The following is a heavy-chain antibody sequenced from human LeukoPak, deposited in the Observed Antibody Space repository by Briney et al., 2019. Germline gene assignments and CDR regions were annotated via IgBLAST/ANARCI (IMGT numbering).Heavy chain of an antibody. CDR1: GGSISSYY. Sequence: PSETLSLTCTVSGGSISSYYWSWIRQPPGKGLEWIGEINHSGSTNYNPSLKSRVTISVDTSKNQFSLKLSSVTAADTAVYYCASGPKRITPFDYWGQGTLVTVSS. D-gene: IGHD2-15*01. J-gene: IGHJ4*02. CDR2: INHSGST. CDR3: ASGPKRITPFDY. V-gene: IGHV4-34*01.